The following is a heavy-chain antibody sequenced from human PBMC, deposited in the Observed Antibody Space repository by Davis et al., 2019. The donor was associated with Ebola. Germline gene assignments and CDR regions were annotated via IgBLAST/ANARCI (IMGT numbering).Heavy chain of an antibody. D-gene: IGHD3-10*01. CDR3: ARADYGSGSSYGMDV. CDR1: GFTFSSYA. Sequence: GGSLRLSCAASGFTFSSYAMTWARQVPGKGLEWVSAITSSGGSTYYGDSVKGRFTISRDNAKNSLYLQMNSLRDEDTAVYYCARADYGSGSSYGMDVWGKGTTVTVSS. V-gene: IGHV3-23*01. J-gene: IGHJ6*04. CDR2: ITSSGGST.